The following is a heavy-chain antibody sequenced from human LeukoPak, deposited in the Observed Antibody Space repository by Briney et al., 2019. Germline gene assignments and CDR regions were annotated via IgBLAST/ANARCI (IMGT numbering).Heavy chain of an antibody. CDR3: AKPPKAAVAGMVVDYYYYMDA. V-gene: IGHV3-23*01. D-gene: IGHD6-19*01. J-gene: IGHJ6*03. CDR2: ISGSGGST. CDR1: GFTFSSYA. Sequence: PGGSLRLSCAASGFTFSSYAMSWVRQAPGKGLEWASAISGSGGSTCYADSVKGRFTISRDNSKNTLYLQMNSLRAEDTAVYYCAKPPKAAVAGMVVDYYYYMDAWGKGTTVTVSS.